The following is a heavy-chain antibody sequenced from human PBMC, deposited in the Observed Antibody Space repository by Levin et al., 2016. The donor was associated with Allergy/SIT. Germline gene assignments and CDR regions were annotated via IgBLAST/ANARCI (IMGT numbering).Heavy chain of an antibody. J-gene: IGHJ4*02. D-gene: IGHD3-22*01. Sequence: WIRQPPGKGLEWVAVISYDGSNKYYADSVKGRFTISRDNSKSTLYLQMNSLGAEDTAVYYCARELTITMIVVVSRIFDYWGQGTLVTVSS. CDR3: ARELTITMIVVVSRIFDY. CDR2: ISYDGSNK. V-gene: IGHV3-30*04.